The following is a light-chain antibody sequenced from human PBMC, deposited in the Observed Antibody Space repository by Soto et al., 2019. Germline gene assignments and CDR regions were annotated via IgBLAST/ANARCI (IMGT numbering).Light chain of an antibody. Sequence: DIQMTQSPSSLSASVGDRVTITCRASQSISTYLNWYQQKSGNAPKLLIYDVSTLQTGVPARFSGSGSGTDFTLTISSLQSEDFATYYCLQSYICPRTFGQGTKVEIK. V-gene: IGKV1-39*01. CDR2: DVS. CDR3: LQSYICPRT. CDR1: QSISTY. J-gene: IGKJ1*01.